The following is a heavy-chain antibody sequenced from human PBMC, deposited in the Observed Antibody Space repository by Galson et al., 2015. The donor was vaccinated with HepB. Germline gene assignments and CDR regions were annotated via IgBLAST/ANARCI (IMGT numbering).Heavy chain of an antibody. CDR1: GGSISSGGYY. CDR2: IYYSGST. V-gene: IGHV4-31*03. J-gene: IGHJ3*02. D-gene: IGHD6-13*01. Sequence: LTCTVSGGSISSGGYYWSWIRQHPGKGLEWIGYIYYSGSTYYNPSLKSRVAISVDTSKNQFSLKLSSVTAADTAVYYCAREEVAAADGDAFDIWGQGTMVTVSS. CDR3: AREEVAAADGDAFDI.